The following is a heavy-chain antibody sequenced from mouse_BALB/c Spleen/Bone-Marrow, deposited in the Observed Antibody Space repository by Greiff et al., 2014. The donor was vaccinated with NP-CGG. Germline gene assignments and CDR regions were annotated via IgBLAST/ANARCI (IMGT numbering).Heavy chain of an antibody. Sequence: EVKLMESGGGLVQPWGSLRLSYATSGFTFTDYYMSWVRQPPGKALEWLGFIRNKANGYTTEYSASVKGRFTISRDNSQSILYLQMNTLRAEDSATYYCARDKNYGSYWYFDVWGAGTTVTVSS. CDR2: IRNKANGYTT. CDR3: ARDKNYGSYWYFDV. D-gene: IGHD2-1*01. CDR1: GFTFTDYY. V-gene: IGHV7-3*02. J-gene: IGHJ1*01.